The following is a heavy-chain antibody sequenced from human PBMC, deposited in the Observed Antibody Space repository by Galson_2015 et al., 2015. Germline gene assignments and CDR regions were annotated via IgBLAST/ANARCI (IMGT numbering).Heavy chain of an antibody. CDR1: GYSFTSYW. V-gene: IGHV5-51*01. Sequence: QSGAEVKKPGESLTISCKGSGYSFTSYWIGWVRQMPGKGLEWMGIIYPGDSDTRYSPSFQGQVTISADKSISTAYLQWSSLKASDTAMYYCARHVRRSEGVSSGWYAVVRYYFDYWGQGTLVTVSS. D-gene: IGHD6-19*01. CDR2: IYPGDSDT. J-gene: IGHJ4*02. CDR3: ARHVRRSEGVSSGWYAVVRYYFDY.